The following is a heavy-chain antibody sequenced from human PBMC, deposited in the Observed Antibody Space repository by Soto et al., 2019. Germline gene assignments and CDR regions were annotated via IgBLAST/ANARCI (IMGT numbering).Heavy chain of an antibody. Sequence: GGSLRLSCAASGFTVSSNYMSWVRQAPGKGLEWVSVIYSGGSTYYADSVKGRFTISRDNSKNTLYLQMNSLRAEDTAVYYCARGGGYDYSYSFGRDVWGQGTTVTVSS. D-gene: IGHD5-12*01. CDR3: ARGGGYDYSYSFGRDV. CDR1: GFTVSSNY. CDR2: IYSGGST. V-gene: IGHV3-53*01. J-gene: IGHJ6*02.